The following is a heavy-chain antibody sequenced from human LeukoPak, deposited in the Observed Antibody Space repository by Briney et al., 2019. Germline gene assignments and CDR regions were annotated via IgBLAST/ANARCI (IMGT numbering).Heavy chain of an antibody. D-gene: IGHD3-10*01. CDR1: GGSISSYY. V-gene: IGHV4-59*01. Sequence: MSSETLSLTCTVSGGSISSYYWSWIRQPPGKGLEWLGYIYYSGSTNYNPSLKSRVTISVDTSKNQFSLKLSSVTAADTAVYYCARGSNYYYGSMDVWGQGTTVTVSS. CDR3: ARGSNYYYGSMDV. CDR2: IYYSGST. J-gene: IGHJ6*02.